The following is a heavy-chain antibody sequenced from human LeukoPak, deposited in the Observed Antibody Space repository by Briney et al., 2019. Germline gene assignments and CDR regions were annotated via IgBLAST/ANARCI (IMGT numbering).Heavy chain of an antibody. J-gene: IGHJ3*02. V-gene: IGHV3-48*01. CDR3: ARDNYDILTGYYNVLYLGAFDI. D-gene: IGHD3-9*01. CDR2: ISSSSSTI. CDR1: GFTFSSYS. Sequence: PGGSLRLSCAASGFTFSSYSMNWVRQAPGKGLEWVSYISSSSSTIYYADSVKGRFTISRDNAKNSLYLQMNSLRAEDTAVYYCARDNYDILTGYYNVLYLGAFDIWGQGTMVTVSS.